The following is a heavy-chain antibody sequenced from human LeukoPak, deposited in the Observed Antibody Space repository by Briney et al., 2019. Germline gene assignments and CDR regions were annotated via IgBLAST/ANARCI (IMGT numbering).Heavy chain of an antibody. V-gene: IGHV1-2*02. D-gene: IGHD2-2*01. J-gene: IGHJ4*02. Sequence: ASVKVSCKASGYTFTDYYMHWVRQAPGQGFEWMGWINPNDGDTNYAQKFQGRVTMTRDTSISTAHMEVSRLRSDDTAVYYSARANFLYCSSSTCLFDYWGQGTLVTVSS. CDR1: GYTFTDYY. CDR2: INPNDGDT. CDR3: ARANFLYCSSSTCLFDY.